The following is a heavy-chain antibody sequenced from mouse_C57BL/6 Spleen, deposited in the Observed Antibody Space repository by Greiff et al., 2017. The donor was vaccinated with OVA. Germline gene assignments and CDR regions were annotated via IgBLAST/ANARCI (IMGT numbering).Heavy chain of an antibody. CDR3: ARDRGNYAVFYAMDY. Sequence: EVQRVESGGGLVKPGGSLKLSCAASGFTFSSYAMSWVRQTPEKRLEWVATISDGGSYTYYPDNVKGRFTISRDNAKNNLYLQMSHLKSEDTAMYYCARDRGNYAVFYAMDYWGQGTSVTVSS. J-gene: IGHJ4*01. CDR1: GFTFSSYA. D-gene: IGHD2-1*01. V-gene: IGHV5-4*01. CDR2: ISDGGSYT.